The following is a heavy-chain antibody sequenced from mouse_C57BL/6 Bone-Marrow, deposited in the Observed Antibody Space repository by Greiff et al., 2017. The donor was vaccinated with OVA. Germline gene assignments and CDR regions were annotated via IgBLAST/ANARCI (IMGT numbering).Heavy chain of an antibody. Sequence: EVKVEESGGGLVQPGGSMKLSCVASGFTFSNYWMNWVRQSPEKGLEWVAQIRLKSDNYATHYAESVKGRFTISRDESKSSVYLQMNNLRAEDTGIDYCTKDYDYAMGYWGQGTSVTVSS. CDR3: TKDYDYAMGY. V-gene: IGHV6-3*01. CDR2: IRLKSDNYAT. D-gene: IGHD1-1*01. J-gene: IGHJ4*01. CDR1: GFTFSNYW.